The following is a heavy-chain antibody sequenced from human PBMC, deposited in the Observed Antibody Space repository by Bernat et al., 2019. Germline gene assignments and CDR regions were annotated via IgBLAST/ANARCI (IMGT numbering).Heavy chain of an antibody. J-gene: IGHJ4*02. V-gene: IGHV1-69*02. CDR1: GGTFSSYT. Sequence: QVQLVQSGAEVKKPGSSVKVSCKASGGTFSSYTISWVRQAPGQGLEWMGRIIPILGIANYAQKFQGRVTITADKSTSTAYMELSSLRSEDTAVYYCALRFFRFGELFYFDYWGQGTLVTVSS. CDR2: IIPILGIA. D-gene: IGHD3-10*01. CDR3: ALRFFRFGELFYFDY.